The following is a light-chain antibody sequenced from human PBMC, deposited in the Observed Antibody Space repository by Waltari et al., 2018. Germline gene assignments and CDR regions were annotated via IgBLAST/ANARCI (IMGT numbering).Light chain of an antibody. CDR3: NSDTSISPLDV. Sequence: QSVLAQPASVSGSPGPSITISCTGTSSDVGGYNYVSWYQQHPGKAPTLIIFDVSNRPSGVSSRFSGSKSGNTASLTISGLQAEDEADYYCNSDTSISPLDVFGTGTRVTVL. CDR1: SSDVGGYNY. CDR2: DVS. V-gene: IGLV2-14*03. J-gene: IGLJ1*01.